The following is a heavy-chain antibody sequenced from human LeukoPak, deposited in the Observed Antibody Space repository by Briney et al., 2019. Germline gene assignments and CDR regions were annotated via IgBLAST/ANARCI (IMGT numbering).Heavy chain of an antibody. D-gene: IGHD5-18*01. Sequence: PSETPSLTXTVSGGSISSYYWSWIGQPPGKGLEWIGYIYYSGSTYYNPSLKSRVTISVDTSKNQFSLKLSSVTAADTAVYYCARLNIQLWTSNDYWGQGTLVTVSS. CDR2: IYYSGST. V-gene: IGHV4-59*04. CDR1: GGSISSYY. J-gene: IGHJ4*02. CDR3: ARLNIQLWTSNDY.